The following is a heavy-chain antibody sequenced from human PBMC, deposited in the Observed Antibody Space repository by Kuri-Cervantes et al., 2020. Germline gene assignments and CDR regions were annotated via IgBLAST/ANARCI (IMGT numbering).Heavy chain of an antibody. D-gene: IGHD2-2*01. CDR3: ARCVAVPAALGRYYYYYYMDV. J-gene: IGHJ6*03. CDR1: GGTFSRYA. CDR2: IIPMYGTA. Sequence: SVKVSCKTSGGTFSRYALSWVRQAPGQGLEWMGGIIPMYGTANYAQKFQGRVTITTDESTTTAYMELSSLRSDDTAVYYCARCVAVPAALGRYYYYYYMDVWGKGTTVTVSS. V-gene: IGHV1-69*05.